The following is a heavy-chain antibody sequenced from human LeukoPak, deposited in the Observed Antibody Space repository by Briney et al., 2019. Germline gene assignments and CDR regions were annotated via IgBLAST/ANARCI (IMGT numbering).Heavy chain of an antibody. CDR2: LSGSGGGT. Sequence: SGGSLRLSCAVSGITLSNYGMSWVRQAPGKGLEWAAGLSGSGGGTNYADSVQGRFTISRDNPKNTLYLQMNSLRAVDTAVYFCAKRGVVIRVFPVGFHKEVYYFDSWGQGALVTVSS. D-gene: IGHD3-10*01. CDR1: GITLSNYG. V-gene: IGHV3-23*01. CDR3: AKRGVVIRVFPVGFHKEVYYFDS. J-gene: IGHJ4*02.